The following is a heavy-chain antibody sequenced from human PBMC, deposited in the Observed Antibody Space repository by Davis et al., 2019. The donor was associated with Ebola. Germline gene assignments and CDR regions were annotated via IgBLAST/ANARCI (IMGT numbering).Heavy chain of an antibody. D-gene: IGHD3-22*01. CDR1: GFTFSSYG. Sequence: GESLKISCAASGFTFSSYGMHWVRQAPGKGLEWVAVISYDGSNKYYADSVKGRFTISRDNSKNTLYLQMNSLRAEDTAVYYCAKALTGSIYSWMIDWGQGTLVTVSS. J-gene: IGHJ1*01. CDR2: ISYDGSNK. V-gene: IGHV3-30*18. CDR3: AKALTGSIYSWMID.